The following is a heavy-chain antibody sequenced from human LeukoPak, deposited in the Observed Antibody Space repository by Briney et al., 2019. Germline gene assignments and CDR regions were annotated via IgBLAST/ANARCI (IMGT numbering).Heavy chain of an antibody. CDR2: INHSGST. CDR1: GGSFSGYY. D-gene: IGHD6-13*01. J-gene: IGHJ4*02. Sequence: SETLPLTCAVYGGSFSGYYWSWIRQPPGKGLEWIGEINHSGSTNYNPSLKSRVTISVDTSKNQFSLKLSSVTAADTAVYYCARGQGIAAAGTRQDYWGQGTLVTVSS. CDR3: ARGQGIAAAGTRQDY. V-gene: IGHV4-34*01.